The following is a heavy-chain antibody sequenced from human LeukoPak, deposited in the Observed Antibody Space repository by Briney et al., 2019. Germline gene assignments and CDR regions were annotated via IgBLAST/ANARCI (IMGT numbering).Heavy chain of an antibody. D-gene: IGHD1-26*01. V-gene: IGHV1-69*13. CDR3: AREGYSGSYTFDY. CDR1: GGTFSSYA. J-gene: IGHJ4*02. Sequence: SVKVSRKASGGTFSSYAISWVRQAPGQGLEWMGGIIPIFGTANYAQKFQGRVTITADESTSTAYMELSSLRSEDTAVYYCAREGYSGSYTFDYWGQGTLVTVSS. CDR2: IIPIFGTA.